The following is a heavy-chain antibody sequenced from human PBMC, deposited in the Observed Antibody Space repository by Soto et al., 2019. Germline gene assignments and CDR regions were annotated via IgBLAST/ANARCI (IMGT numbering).Heavy chain of an antibody. CDR2: IIGSDGGI. Sequence: EVQLLESGGGLVQPGGSLRLSCAASGFTFSSYAMSWVRQAPGEGLEWVSIIGSDGGIFYVDSVRGRFTISRDNSKNTLYLQMNSLRAEDMAVYYCARGLNMVRGVTSYYMDVWGKGTTVTVSS. CDR3: ARGLNMVRGVTSYYMDV. CDR1: GFTFSSYA. V-gene: IGHV3-23*01. D-gene: IGHD3-10*01. J-gene: IGHJ6*03.